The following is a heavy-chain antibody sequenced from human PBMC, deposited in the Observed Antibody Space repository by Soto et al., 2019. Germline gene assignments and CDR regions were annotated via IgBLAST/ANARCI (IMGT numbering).Heavy chain of an antibody. Sequence: QMQLVQSGPEVKKPGTSVKVSCKASGFTFTSSAVQWVRQARGQRLEWIGWIVVGSGNTNYAQKFQERVTITRDMSTSTAYMELSSLRSEDTAVYYCARRHSISGGFDYWGQGTLVTVSS. V-gene: IGHV1-58*01. D-gene: IGHD6-6*01. J-gene: IGHJ4*02. CDR2: IVVGSGNT. CDR3: ARRHSISGGFDY. CDR1: GFTFTSSA.